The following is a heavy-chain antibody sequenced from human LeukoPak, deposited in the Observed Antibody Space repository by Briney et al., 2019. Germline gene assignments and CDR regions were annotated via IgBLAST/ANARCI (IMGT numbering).Heavy chain of an antibody. D-gene: IGHD3-10*01. J-gene: IGHJ6*03. CDR1: GDSISSSNYY. V-gene: IGHV3-23*01. CDR3: ATPVPHGSDPSLYYYYMDV. CDR2: ISGSGGNT. Sequence: ETLSLTCTVSGDSISSSNYYWGWIRQPPGKGLEWVSAISGSGGNTFYGDSVKGRFTISRDNSRNTLYLQMNSLRAEDTAVYYCATPVPHGSDPSLYYYYMDVWGKGTTVTISS.